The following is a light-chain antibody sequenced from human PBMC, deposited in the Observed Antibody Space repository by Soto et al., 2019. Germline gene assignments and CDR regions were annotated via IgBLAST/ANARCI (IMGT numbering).Light chain of an antibody. CDR1: QSVRSE. J-gene: IGKJ2*01. CDR3: MQALQTPPYT. V-gene: IGKV3-15*01. Sequence: EIVMTQSPASLSVSPGERVTLSCRASQSVRSELAWYQQKSGQPPRLLIYGASTRATGIPARFSGSESGTDFTLKISRVEAEDVGTYYCMQALQTPPYTFGQGSKLEIK. CDR2: GAS.